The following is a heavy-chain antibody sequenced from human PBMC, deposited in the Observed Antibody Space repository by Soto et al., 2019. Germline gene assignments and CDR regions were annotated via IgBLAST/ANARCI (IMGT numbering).Heavy chain of an antibody. J-gene: IGHJ4*02. CDR3: ASNEGRDGYSFDY. CDR2: IIPIFGTP. Sequence: SVKVSCKASGVTFTRKDIRWVRRAPGQGLEWMGGIIPIFGTPQDAEKFQDRVTITADESTSTAYMELSSLTSEDTAVYYCASNEGRDGYSFDYWGQGTLVTVSS. D-gene: IGHD5-12*01. CDR1: GVTFTRKD. V-gene: IGHV1-69*13.